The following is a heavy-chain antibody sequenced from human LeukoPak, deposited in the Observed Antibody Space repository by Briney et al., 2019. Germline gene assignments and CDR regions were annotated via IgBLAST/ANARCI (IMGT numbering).Heavy chain of an antibody. CDR1: GGTFSSYT. CDR2: IIPILRTP. D-gene: IGHD3-10*01. J-gene: IGHJ6*04. CDR3: AGGLIRGVIRPHYYYAMDV. V-gene: IGHV1-69*13. Sequence: GALVKVSCKASGGTFSSYTISWVRQAPGQGLEWMGGIIPILRTPNYAQKFQGRVTITADESTTTAYMELSSLRSEDTAVYYCAGGLIRGVIRPHYYYAMDVWGKGTTVTVSS.